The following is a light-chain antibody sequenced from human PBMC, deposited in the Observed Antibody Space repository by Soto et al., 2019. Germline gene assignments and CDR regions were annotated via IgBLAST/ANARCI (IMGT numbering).Light chain of an antibody. V-gene: IGKV3-15*01. CDR3: QQYNYLPT. Sequence: EIVMTQSPVTLSVSPGERATLSCRASQSVSSNLAWYQQRPGQAPRLLIYGASTRATGIPARFSGSGSGTGFTLTISSLQSEDFAVYYCQQYNYLPTFGQGTKVDIK. CDR1: QSVSSN. J-gene: IGKJ1*01. CDR2: GAS.